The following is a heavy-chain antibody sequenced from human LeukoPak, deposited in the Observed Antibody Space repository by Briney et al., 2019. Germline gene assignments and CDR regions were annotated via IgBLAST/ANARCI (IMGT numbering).Heavy chain of an antibody. Sequence: PSETLSLTCAVYGGSFSGYYWSWIRQPPGKGLEWIGEINHSGSTNYNPSLKSRVTISVDTSKNQFSLKLSSVTAADTAVYYCARGQGYCSSTSSSDYWGQGTLVTVSS. J-gene: IGHJ4*02. CDR2: INHSGST. CDR3: ARGQGYCSSTSSSDY. D-gene: IGHD2-2*01. CDR1: GGSFSGYY. V-gene: IGHV4-34*01.